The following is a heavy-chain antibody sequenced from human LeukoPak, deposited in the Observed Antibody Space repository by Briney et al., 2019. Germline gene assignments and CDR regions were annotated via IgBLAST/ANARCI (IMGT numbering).Heavy chain of an antibody. D-gene: IGHD3-3*01. Sequence: GASVKVSCKASGYTFTGYYMHWVRQAHGQGLEWMGWINPNGGGTNYAQKFQGRVTMTRDTSISTAYMELSRLRSDDTAVYYCARWGVLEWLLWSPEPGGGPYYFDYWGQGTLVTVSS. J-gene: IGHJ4*02. CDR3: ARWGVLEWLLWSPEPGGGPYYFDY. V-gene: IGHV1-2*02. CDR1: GYTFTGYY. CDR2: INPNGGGT.